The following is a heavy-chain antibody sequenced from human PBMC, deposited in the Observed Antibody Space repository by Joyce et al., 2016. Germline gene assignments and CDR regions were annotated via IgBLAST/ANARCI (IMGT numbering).Heavy chain of an antibody. CDR2: VNPSSVDT. D-gene: IGHD4-23*01. Sequence: QVQLVQSGAEVKKPGASVKVSCKASGYSFIDFYINWVQQAPGQGLEWMGRVNPSSVDTDYAKKFRGRVTMTRDTSIRAAYMELNRLRSDDTAVYYCARFRGGNFGSRYYYYMDFWGKGTTVIVSS. V-gene: IGHV1-2*06. CDR1: GYSFIDFY. CDR3: ARFRGGNFGSRYYYYMDF. J-gene: IGHJ6*03.